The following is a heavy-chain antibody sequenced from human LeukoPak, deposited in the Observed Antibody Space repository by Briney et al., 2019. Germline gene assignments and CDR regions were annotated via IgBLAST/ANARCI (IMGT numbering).Heavy chain of an antibody. Sequence: SETLSLTCTVSGYSISSGYYWAWIRQPPGKGLEWIGSIFHTGSTYHDPSLKSRVTISVDTSKNQFSLKLSSVTAADTAVYYCARLLISRLGELSLSKDDYWGQGTLVTVSS. J-gene: IGHJ4*02. D-gene: IGHD3-16*02. CDR2: IFHTGST. CDR3: ARLLISRLGELSLSKDDY. V-gene: IGHV4-38-2*02. CDR1: GYSISSGYY.